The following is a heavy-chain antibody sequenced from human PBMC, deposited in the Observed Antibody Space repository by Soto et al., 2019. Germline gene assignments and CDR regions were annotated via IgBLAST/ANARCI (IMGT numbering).Heavy chain of an antibody. J-gene: IGHJ4*02. CDR3: AKRYGNSRACDY. CDR2: SSGSGAET. D-gene: IGHD2-15*01. V-gene: IGHV3-23*01. CDR1: GFTVGSYA. Sequence: GGSLRLSCAASGFTVGSYAMTWVRQAPGKGLEWVSGSSGSGAETYYADSVKGRFTVSRDNSKNTLYLQMNSLRAEDTAVYYCAKRYGNSRACDYWGQGTLVTVSS.